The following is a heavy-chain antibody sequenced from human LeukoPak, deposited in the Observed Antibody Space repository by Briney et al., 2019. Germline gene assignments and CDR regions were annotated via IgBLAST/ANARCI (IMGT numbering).Heavy chain of an antibody. D-gene: IGHD6-19*01. J-gene: IGHJ4*02. CDR3: ARHLQWLVPLDY. CDR1: GGSFSGYY. Sequence: TSETLSLTCAVYGGSFSGYYWSWIRQPPGRGLEWIGEINHSGSTNYNPSLKSRVTILVDTSKNQFSLKLSSVTAADTAVYYCARHLQWLVPLDYWGQGTLVTVSS. V-gene: IGHV4-34*01. CDR2: INHSGST.